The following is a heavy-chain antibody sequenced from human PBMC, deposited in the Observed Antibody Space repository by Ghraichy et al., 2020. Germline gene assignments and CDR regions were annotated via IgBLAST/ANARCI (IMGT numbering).Heavy chain of an antibody. CDR2: IDWDDDK. CDR1: GFSLSTSGMC. D-gene: IGHD4-23*01. J-gene: IGHJ6*02. V-gene: IGHV2-70*11. Sequence: SGPTLVKPTQTLTLTCTFSGFSLSTSGMCVSWIRQPPGKALEWLARIDWDDDKYYSTSLKTRLTISKDTSKNQVVLTMTNMDPVDTATYYCARLPVVTQGVYGMDVWGQGTTVTVSS. CDR3: ARLPVVTQGVYGMDV.